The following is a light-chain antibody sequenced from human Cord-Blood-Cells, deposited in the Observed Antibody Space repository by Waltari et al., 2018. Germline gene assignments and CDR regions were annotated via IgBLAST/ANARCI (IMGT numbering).Light chain of an antibody. CDR2: EVS. CDR1: SSDVGGYTY. Sequence: QSALTQPASVSGSPGQSLTISCTGTSSDVGGYTYVSCYQQHPGKPPKLMSYEVSNRPSGVSNRFSGSKSGNTASLTISGLQAEDEADYYCSSYTSSSTLYVFGTGTKVTVL. J-gene: IGLJ1*01. V-gene: IGLV2-14*01. CDR3: SSYTSSSTLYV.